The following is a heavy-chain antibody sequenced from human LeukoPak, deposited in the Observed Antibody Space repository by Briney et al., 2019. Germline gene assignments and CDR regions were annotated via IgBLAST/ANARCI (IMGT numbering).Heavy chain of an antibody. CDR2: INPSGGST. V-gene: IGHV1-46*01. CDR1: GYTFTSYA. J-gene: IGHJ3*02. Sequence: GASVKVSCKASGYTFTSYAMNWVRQAPGQGLEWMRIINPSGGSTSYAQKFQGRVTMTRDTSTSTVYMELSSLRSEDTAVYYCARVGPMVRDNDAFDIWGQGTMVTVSS. D-gene: IGHD3-10*01. CDR3: ARVGPMVRDNDAFDI.